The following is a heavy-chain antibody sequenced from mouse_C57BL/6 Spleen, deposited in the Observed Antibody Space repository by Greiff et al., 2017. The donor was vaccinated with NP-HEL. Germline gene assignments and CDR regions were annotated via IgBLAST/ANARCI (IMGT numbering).Heavy chain of an antibody. CDR3: ARSSDYGDYAMDY. CDR2: INPSTGGT. Sequence: EVQLQQSGPELVKPGASVKISCKASGYSFTGYYMNWVKQSPEKSLEWIGEINPSTGGTTYNQKFKAKATLTVDKSSSTAYMQLKSLTSEDSAVYYCARSSDYGDYAMDYWGQGTSVTVSS. V-gene: IGHV1-42*01. CDR1: GYSFTGYY. D-gene: IGHD1-1*01. J-gene: IGHJ4*01.